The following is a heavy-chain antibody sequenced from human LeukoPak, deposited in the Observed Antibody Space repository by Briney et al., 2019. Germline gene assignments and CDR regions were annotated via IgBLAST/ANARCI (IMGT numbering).Heavy chain of an antibody. J-gene: IGHJ1*01. V-gene: IGHV3-7*01. Sequence: GGSLTLSCSASGFTFSTYWMSWVRQAPGKGLEWVANMKRDGSEIYYVDSVKGRFTISRDNAKNSLYLQMNSLRVEDTAVYYCTSWGDTTAEYFQRWGQGTLVTVSS. CDR3: TSWGDTTAEYFQR. CDR2: MKRDGSEI. D-gene: IGHD2-21*02. CDR1: GFTFSTYW.